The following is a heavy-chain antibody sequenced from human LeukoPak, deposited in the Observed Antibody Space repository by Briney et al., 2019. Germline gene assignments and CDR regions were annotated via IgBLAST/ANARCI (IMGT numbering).Heavy chain of an antibody. J-gene: IGHJ4*02. CDR3: ARDRSYGSFDF. Sequence: QPGGSLRLSCAASGFTFSSYWMSWVRQAPGKGLEWVANIKQDGSEKYYVDSVKGRFTISRDNAKNALYLQMNSLTAEDTALYHCARDRSYGSFDFWGQGTLVTVSS. D-gene: IGHD5-18*01. CDR2: IKQDGSEK. CDR1: GFTFSSYW. V-gene: IGHV3-7*03.